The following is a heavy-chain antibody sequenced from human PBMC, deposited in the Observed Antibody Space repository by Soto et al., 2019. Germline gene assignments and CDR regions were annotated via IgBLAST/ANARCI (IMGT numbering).Heavy chain of an antibody. D-gene: IGHD3-3*01. V-gene: IGHV1-69*01. CDR2: IIPIFGTA. CDR3: ARPGNPSDFWSGYFPEYYFDY. J-gene: IGHJ4*02. CDR1: GGTFSCYA. Sequence: SVKASCKASGGTFSCYAISWVQQAPGQGLEWMGGIIPIFGTANYAQKLQGRVTITADESTSTAYMELSSLRSEDTAVYYCARPGNPSDFWSGYFPEYYFDYWGQGTLVTVSS.